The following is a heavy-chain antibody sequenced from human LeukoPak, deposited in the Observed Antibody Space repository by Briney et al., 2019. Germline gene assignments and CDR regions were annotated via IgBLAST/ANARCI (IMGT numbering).Heavy chain of an antibody. CDR3: ARRGITYSSSFFAF. CDR2: IFYSGNT. J-gene: IGHJ4*02. Sequence: SETLSLTCTVSGGSIGSSNYEWGWIREPPGKGLEWIVHIFYSGNTYYHPSVKSRFTISVDTSKNQFSLHLSSVTAADTATYYCARRGITYSSSFFAFWGQGTLVTVSS. CDR1: GGSIGSSNYE. V-gene: IGHV4-39*01. D-gene: IGHD1-26*01.